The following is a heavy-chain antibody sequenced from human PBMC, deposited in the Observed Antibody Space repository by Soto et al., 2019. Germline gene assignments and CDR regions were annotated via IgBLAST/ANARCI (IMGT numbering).Heavy chain of an antibody. CDR3: AKDSEGLGYCSSTSCYGAFDI. CDR2: ISWNSGSI. D-gene: IGHD2-2*01. Sequence: PGGSLRLSCAASGFTCDDYAMHWVRQAPGKGLEWVSGISWNSGSIGYADSVKGRFTISRDNAKNSLYLQMNSLRAEDTALYYCAKDSEGLGYCSSTSCYGAFDIWGQGTMVTVSS. CDR1: GFTCDDYA. V-gene: IGHV3-9*01. J-gene: IGHJ3*02.